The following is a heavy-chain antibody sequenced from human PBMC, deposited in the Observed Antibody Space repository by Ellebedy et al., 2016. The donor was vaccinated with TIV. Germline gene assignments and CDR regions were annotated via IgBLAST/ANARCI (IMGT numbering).Heavy chain of an antibody. CDR2: IHYNGGT. CDR1: GLTVSSNY. V-gene: IGHV4-59*02. D-gene: IGHD1-1*01. CDR3: ARGPTFYYGVDV. Sequence: GSLRLSCAASGLTVSSNYMNWIRQPPGKGLEWIGHIHYNGGTNYNPSLKSRLTISVDTSKNQFSLELTSVTAADTAVYYCARGPTFYYGVDVWGRGTTVTVSS. J-gene: IGHJ6*02.